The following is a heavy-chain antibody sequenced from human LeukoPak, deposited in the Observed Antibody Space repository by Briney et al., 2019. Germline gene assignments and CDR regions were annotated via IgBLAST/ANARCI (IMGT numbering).Heavy chain of an antibody. CDR1: GGTFSSYA. J-gene: IGHJ5*02. CDR2: INPSGGST. CDR3: AGDRNYYDSSGSPNNWFDP. D-gene: IGHD3-22*01. V-gene: IGHV1-46*01. Sequence: ASVKVSCKASGGTFSSYAISWVRQAPGQGLEWMGIINPSGGSTSYAQKFQGRVTMTRDTSTSTVYMELSSLRSEDTAVYYCAGDRNYYDSSGSPNNWFDPWGQGTLVTVSS.